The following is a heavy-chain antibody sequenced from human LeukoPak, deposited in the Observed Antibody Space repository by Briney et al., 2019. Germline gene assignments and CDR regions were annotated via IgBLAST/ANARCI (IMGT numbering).Heavy chain of an antibody. J-gene: IGHJ6*03. CDR2: ISSSGSTI. CDR1: GFTFSDYY. D-gene: IGHD5-12*01. Sequence: GGSLRLSCAASGFTFSDYYMSWIRQAPGKGLEWVSYISSSGSTIYYADSVKGRFTISRDNAKNSLYLQMNSLRAEDTAVYYCARAYSGYENYYYYYYMDVWGKGTTVTVSS. V-gene: IGHV3-11*04. CDR3: ARAYSGYENYYYYYYMDV.